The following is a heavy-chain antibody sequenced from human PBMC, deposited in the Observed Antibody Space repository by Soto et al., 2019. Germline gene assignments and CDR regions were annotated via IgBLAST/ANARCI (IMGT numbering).Heavy chain of an antibody. CDR2: IYDTGST. V-gene: IGHV4-59*01. D-gene: IGHD2-21*01. CDR1: GSDITTYY. Sequence: SETLSLTCTVSGSDITTYYWSWLRQSPGKGLEWIGHIYDTGSTTYNPSLKSRVTISVDTSNKQFSLRLTSVTAADTAVYYCARCPIAHNWFHPWGQGTLVTVSS. J-gene: IGHJ5*02. CDR3: ARCPIAHNWFHP.